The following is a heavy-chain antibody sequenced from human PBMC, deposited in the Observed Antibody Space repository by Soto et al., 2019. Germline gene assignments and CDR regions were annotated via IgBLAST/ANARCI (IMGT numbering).Heavy chain of an antibody. CDR3: ARVHVMVVAGSTFDY. CDR1: GGSISSGGYY. CDR2: IYYSGST. V-gene: IGHV4-31*03. Sequence: SETLSLTCTVSGGSISSGGYYWSWIRQHPGKGLEWIGYIYYSGSTYYNPSLKSRVTISVDTSKNQFSLKLTSVTAADTAVYYCARVHVMVVAGSTFDYWGHGTLVTVSS. J-gene: IGHJ4*01. D-gene: IGHD6-19*01.